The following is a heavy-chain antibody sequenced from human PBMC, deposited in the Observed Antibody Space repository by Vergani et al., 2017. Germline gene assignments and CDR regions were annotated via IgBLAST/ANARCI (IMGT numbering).Heavy chain of an antibody. CDR2: ISAYNGNT. CDR1: GYTFTSYG. J-gene: IGHJ5*02. V-gene: IGHV1-18*01. CDR3: ARDASGGGYCSSTSCYDWFDP. D-gene: IGHD2-2*01. Sequence: QVQLVQSGAEVKKPGASVKVSCKASGYTFTSYGISWVRQAPGQGLEWMGWISAYNGNTNYAQKPQGRVTMTTDTSTSTAYMERRSLRSDDTAVYYCARDASGGGYCSSTSCYDWFDPWGQGTLVTVSS.